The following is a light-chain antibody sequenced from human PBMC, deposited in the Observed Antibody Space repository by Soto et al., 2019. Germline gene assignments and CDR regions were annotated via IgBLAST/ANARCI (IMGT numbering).Light chain of an antibody. CDR3: AAWDDNLNAYV. CDR2: LGD. J-gene: IGLJ1*01. CDR1: TSNIGTFY. V-gene: IGLV1-47*02. Sequence: QSVLTQPPSASSTPGQTVTISCSGSTSNIGTFYVYWYQHLPGTAPKLLIYLGDQRASGVSDRFSGSKSGTSASLAIHGLRSDDEADYYCAAWDDNLNAYVFGSGTKVTVL.